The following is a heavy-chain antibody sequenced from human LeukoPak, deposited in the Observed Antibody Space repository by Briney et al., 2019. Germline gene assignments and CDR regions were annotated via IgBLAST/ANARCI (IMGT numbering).Heavy chain of an antibody. CDR3: AKSGGSYRHSWFDP. CDR2: ISGSGGST. D-gene: IGHD3-16*02. V-gene: IGHV3-23*01. J-gene: IGHJ5*02. CDR1: GFTFSSYA. Sequence: PGGSLRPSCAASGFTFSSYAMSWVRQAPGKGLEWVSAISGSGGSTYYADSVKGRFTISRDNSKNTLYLQMNSLRAEDTAVYYCAKSGGSYRHSWFDPWGQGTLVTVSS.